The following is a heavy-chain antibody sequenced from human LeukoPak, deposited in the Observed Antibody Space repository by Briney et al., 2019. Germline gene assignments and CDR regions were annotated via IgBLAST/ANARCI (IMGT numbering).Heavy chain of an antibody. CDR3: ARALYDLGGYFDY. J-gene: IGHJ4*02. CDR2: IYYSGST. D-gene: IGHD5/OR15-5a*01. V-gene: IGHV4-59*01. Sequence: SETLSLTCTVSGGSISSYYWSWIRQPPGKGLEWIGYIYYSGSTNYNPSLKSRVTISVDTSKNQFSLKLSSVTAAETAVYYCARALYDLGGYFDYWGQGTLVTVSS. CDR1: GGSISSYY.